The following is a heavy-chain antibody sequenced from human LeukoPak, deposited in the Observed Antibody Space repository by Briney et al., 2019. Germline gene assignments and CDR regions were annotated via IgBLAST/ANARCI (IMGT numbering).Heavy chain of an antibody. CDR2: IIPILGIA. CDR3: ARVRGNSYGYTNWFDP. D-gene: IGHD5-18*01. Sequence: SVKVSCTASGGTFSSYAISWVRQAPGQGLEWMGRIIPILGIANYAQKFQGRVTITADKSTSTAYMELSSLRSEDTAVYYCARVRGNSYGYTNWFDPWGQGTLVTVSS. J-gene: IGHJ5*02. CDR1: GGTFSSYA. V-gene: IGHV1-69*04.